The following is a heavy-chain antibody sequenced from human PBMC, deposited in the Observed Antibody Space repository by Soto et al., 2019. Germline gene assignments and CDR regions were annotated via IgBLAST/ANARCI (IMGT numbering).Heavy chain of an antibody. V-gene: IGHV3-23*01. D-gene: IGHD6-6*01. CDR2: ISGSGGST. J-gene: IGHJ5*02. CDR1: GFTFSSYA. Sequence: PGGSLRLSCAASGFTFSSYAMSWFRQAPGKGLERVSAISGSGGSTYYADSVKGRFTISRDNSKNTLYLQMNSLRAEDTAVYYYAKDRIAARPGWWFDPWGQGTLVTVSS. CDR3: AKDRIAARPGWWFDP.